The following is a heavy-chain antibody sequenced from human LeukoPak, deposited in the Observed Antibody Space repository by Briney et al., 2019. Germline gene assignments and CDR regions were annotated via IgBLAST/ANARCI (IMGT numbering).Heavy chain of an antibody. V-gene: IGHV1-3*01. Sequence: ASVKVSCKASGYTFTSYAMHWVRQAPGQRLEWMGWINAGNGNTKYSRKFQGRVTITRDTSASTAYMELSSLRSEDTAVYYCASGVYYYDSSGYDYWGQGTLVTVSS. J-gene: IGHJ4*02. CDR2: INAGNGNT. CDR3: ASGVYYYDSSGYDY. CDR1: GYTFTSYA. D-gene: IGHD3-22*01.